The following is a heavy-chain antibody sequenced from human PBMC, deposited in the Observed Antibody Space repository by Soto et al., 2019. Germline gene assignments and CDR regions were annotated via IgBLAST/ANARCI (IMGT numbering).Heavy chain of an antibody. CDR2: IYYSGST. CDR1: GGSISSSSYY. Sequence: SETLSLTCTVSGGSISSSSYYWGWIRQPPGKGLEWIGSIYYSGSTYYNPSLKSRVTISVDTSKNQFSLKLSSVTAADTAVYYCATRYNDYIWGSYRSDVFDYWGQGTLVTVSS. V-gene: IGHV4-39*01. CDR3: ATRYNDYIWGSYRSDVFDY. D-gene: IGHD3-16*02. J-gene: IGHJ4*02.